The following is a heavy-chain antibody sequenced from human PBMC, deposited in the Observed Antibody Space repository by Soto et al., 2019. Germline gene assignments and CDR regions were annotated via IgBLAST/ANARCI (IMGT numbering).Heavy chain of an antibody. D-gene: IGHD6-19*01. J-gene: IGHJ5*02. V-gene: IGHV4-4*02. CDR2: IHSYGST. CDR3: AGQWLAGYGAFDP. Sequence: QVQLQESGPGLVKPSGTLSLTCAVSGGSVSSDRWWTWVXQAPGKGLEWIGEIHSYGSTNYNPSLKSRVTIXXXXXXXXXXXXXXXXXXXXXXXXFCAGQWLAGYGAFDPWGQGTLVTVSS. CDR1: GGSVSSDRW.